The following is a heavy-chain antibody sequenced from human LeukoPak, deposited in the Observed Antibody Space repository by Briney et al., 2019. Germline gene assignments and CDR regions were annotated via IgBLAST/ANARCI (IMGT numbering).Heavy chain of an antibody. CDR3: ARDWEGYCSSTSCYGY. J-gene: IGHJ4*02. CDR1: GFTFSSYW. V-gene: IGHV3-7*01. CDR2: IKQDGSEK. Sequence: GGSLRLSCAASGFTFSSYWMSWVRLAPGKGLEWVANIKQDGSEKYYVDSVKGRFTISRDNAKNSLYLQMNSLRAEDTAVYYCARDWEGYCSSTSCYGYWGQGTLVTVSS. D-gene: IGHD2-2*01.